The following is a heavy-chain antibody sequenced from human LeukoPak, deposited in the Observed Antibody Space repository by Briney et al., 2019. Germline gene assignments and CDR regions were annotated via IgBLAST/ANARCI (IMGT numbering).Heavy chain of an antibody. D-gene: IGHD3-22*01. V-gene: IGHV1-69*04. CDR2: IIPILGIA. J-gene: IGHJ4*02. Sequence: ISXXRQAPGQXRXWMGRIIPILGIANYAQKFQGRVTITADKSTSTAYMELSSLRSEDTAVYYCARDLYYDSSGYYPTPFDYWGQGTLVTVSS. CDR3: ARDLYYDSSGYYPTPFDY.